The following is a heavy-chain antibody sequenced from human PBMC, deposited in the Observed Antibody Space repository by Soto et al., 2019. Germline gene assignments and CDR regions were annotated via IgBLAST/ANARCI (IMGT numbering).Heavy chain of an antibody. CDR2: MSYDGSNK. CDR3: AASAHGSGGSSFDY. CDR1: GFPFSIYG. Sequence: QVQLVESGGGVVQPGESLRLSCAASGFPFSIYGMHWVRQAPGKGLEWVAVMSYDGSNKYYADSVKGRFTISRDNSKNTRYLQMSSLRPEDTAVFDCAASAHGSGGSSFDYWGQGTLVTVSS. V-gene: IGHV3-30*03. J-gene: IGHJ4*02. D-gene: IGHD2-15*01.